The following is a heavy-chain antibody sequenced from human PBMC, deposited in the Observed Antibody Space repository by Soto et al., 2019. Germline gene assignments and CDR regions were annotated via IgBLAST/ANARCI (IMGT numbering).Heavy chain of an antibody. CDR2: IYYSGST. D-gene: IGHD6-6*01. V-gene: IGHV4-61*01. Sequence: SETLSLTCIVSGGSVSSGRNYWSWIRQPPGKGLEWIGYIYYSGSTNYNPSLKSRVTISVDTSKNQFSLKLSSVTAADTAVYYCATRRPRDAFDIWGQGTMVTVSS. CDR3: ATRRPRDAFDI. CDR1: GGSVSSGRNY. J-gene: IGHJ3*02.